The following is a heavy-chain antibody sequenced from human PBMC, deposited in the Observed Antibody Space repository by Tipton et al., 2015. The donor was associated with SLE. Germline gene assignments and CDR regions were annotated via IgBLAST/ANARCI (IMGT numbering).Heavy chain of an antibody. CDR2: IYYSGST. J-gene: IGHJ4*02. CDR1: GGSISSHY. V-gene: IGHV4-59*11. Sequence: TLSLTCTVSGGSISSHYWSWIRQPPGKGLEWIGYIYYSGSTNYNPSLKSRVTISVDTSKNQFSLKLSSVTAADTAVYYCARAPTWQYCYDYWGQGTLVTVSS. D-gene: IGHD5-24*01. CDR3: ARAPTWQYCYDY.